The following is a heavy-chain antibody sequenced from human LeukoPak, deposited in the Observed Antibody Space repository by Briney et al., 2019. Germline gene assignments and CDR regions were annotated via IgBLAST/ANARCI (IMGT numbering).Heavy chain of an antibody. CDR2: IIPIFGTA. V-gene: IGHV1-69*05. J-gene: IGHJ3*02. Sequence: SVKVSCKASGGTFSSYAISWVRQAPGQGLEWMGRIIPIFGTANYAQKFQGRVTITTDESTSTAYMELSSLRSEDTAVYYCARDRGEGELLSSAFDIWGQGTMVTVSS. CDR3: ARDRGEGELLSSAFDI. CDR1: GGTFSSYA. D-gene: IGHD1-26*01.